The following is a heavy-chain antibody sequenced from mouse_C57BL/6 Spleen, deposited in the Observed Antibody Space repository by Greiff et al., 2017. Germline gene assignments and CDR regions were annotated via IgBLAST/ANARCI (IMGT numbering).Heavy chain of an antibody. J-gene: IGHJ2*01. D-gene: IGHD1-1*01. Sequence: EVKLMESGGGLVPPGGSLCLSCAASGFTFTDYYMSWVRQPPGKALEWLGFIRNKANGYTTEYSASVKGRFTISRDNSKSILYLQMNALRAEDMATYYCASLRRTTTVFDDWGQGTTLTVSS. CDR2: IRNKANGYTT. V-gene: IGHV7-3*01. CDR3: ASLRRTTTVFDD. CDR1: GFTFTDYY.